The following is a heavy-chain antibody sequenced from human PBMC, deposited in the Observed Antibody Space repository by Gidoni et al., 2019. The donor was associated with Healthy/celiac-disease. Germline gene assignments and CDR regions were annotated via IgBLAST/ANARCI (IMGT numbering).Heavy chain of an antibody. CDR1: AFALSRYE. V-gene: IGHV3-48*03. J-gene: IGHJ5*02. CDR3: ARDQGHDDSENNWYDP. D-gene: IGHD4-4*01. Sequence: EVPLVESRGGLVQPVGSLRLSCAASAFALSRYEMNWVRQAPGKGLEGVSYISSSSSTIYYADSVKGRFTISRDNAKNSLYLQMNSLRAQDTAVYYGARDQGHDDSENNWYDPWGQGTLVTVSS. CDR2: ISSSSSTI.